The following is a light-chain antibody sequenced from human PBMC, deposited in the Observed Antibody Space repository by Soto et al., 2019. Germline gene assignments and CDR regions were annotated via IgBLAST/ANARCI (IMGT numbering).Light chain of an antibody. CDR2: DAS. J-gene: IGKJ1*01. CDR1: QSISSW. CDR3: QQSYSSPPT. V-gene: IGKV1-5*01. Sequence: DIQMTQSPSTLSASVGDRVTITCRASQSISSWLAWYQQKPGKAPKLLIYDASTLESGVPSRFTGRGSGTEFTLTISSLQPEDFAVYYCQQSYSSPPTFGQGTKVDIK.